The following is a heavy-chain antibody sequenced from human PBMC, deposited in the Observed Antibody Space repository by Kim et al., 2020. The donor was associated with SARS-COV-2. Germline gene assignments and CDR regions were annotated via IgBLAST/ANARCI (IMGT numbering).Heavy chain of an antibody. J-gene: IGHJ6*02. D-gene: IGHD6-19*01. V-gene: IGHV4-34*01. Sequence: SETLSLTCAVYGGSFSGYYWSWIRQPPGKGLEWIGEINHSGSTNYNPSLKSRVTISVDTSKNQFSLKLSSVTAADTAVYYCARCPLLYSSGWPVYYYYGMDVWGQGTTVTVSS. CDR3: ARCPLLYSSGWPVYYYYGMDV. CDR2: INHSGST. CDR1: GGSFSGYY.